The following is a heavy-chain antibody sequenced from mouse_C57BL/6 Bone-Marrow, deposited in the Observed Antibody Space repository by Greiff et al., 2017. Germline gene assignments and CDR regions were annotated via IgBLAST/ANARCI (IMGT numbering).Heavy chain of an antibody. CDR2: IYPRSGNT. D-gene: IGHD1-1*01. V-gene: IGHV1-81*01. CDR3: ARGGTVVAPYWYFDV. CDR1: GYTFTSYG. Sequence: QVQLKESGAELARPGASVKLSCKASGYTFTSYGISWVKQRTGQGLEWIGEIYPRSGNTYYNEKFKGKATLTADKSSSTAYMELRSLTSEDSAVYFCARGGTVVAPYWYFDVWGKGTTVTVSS. J-gene: IGHJ1*03.